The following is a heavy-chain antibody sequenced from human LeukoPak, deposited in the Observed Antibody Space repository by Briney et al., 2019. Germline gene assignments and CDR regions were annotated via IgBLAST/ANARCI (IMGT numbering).Heavy chain of an antibody. D-gene: IGHD1-26*01. CDR2: IYYSGST. J-gene: IGHJ5*02. CDR1: GLSISSYY. Sequence: PAETLSLTCTVSGLSISSYYWSWLRQPPGRGLEWIGYIYYSGSTNYNPSPKSRVTISVDTSKNHFSLKLSSVTAADTAVYYCARVTLVNWFDPWGQGTLVTVSS. CDR3: ARVTLVNWFDP. V-gene: IGHV4-59*01.